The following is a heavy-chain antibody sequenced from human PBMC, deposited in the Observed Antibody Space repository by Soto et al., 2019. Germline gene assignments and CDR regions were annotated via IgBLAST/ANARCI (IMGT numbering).Heavy chain of an antibody. J-gene: IGHJ6*02. CDR1: GGSISSSSYY. Sequence: LSLTCTVSGGSISSSSYYWGWIRQPPGKGLEWIGSIYYSGSTYYNPSLKSRVTISVDTSKNQFSLKLSSVTAAGTVVYYCARALRGRSGMDVWGQGTTVTVSS. D-gene: IGHD1-26*01. V-gene: IGHV4-39*07. CDR2: IYYSGST. CDR3: ARALRGRSGMDV.